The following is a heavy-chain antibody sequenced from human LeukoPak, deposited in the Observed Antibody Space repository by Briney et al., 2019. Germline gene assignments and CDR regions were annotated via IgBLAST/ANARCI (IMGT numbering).Heavy chain of an antibody. Sequence: GGSLRLSCAASGFTFSSYEMNWVRQAPGKGLEWVSYISSSGSTIYYADSVKGRFTISRDNAKNSLYLQMNSLRAEDTALYYCAKDSGSGSYSAFDIWGQGTMVTVSS. CDR3: AKDSGSGSYSAFDI. J-gene: IGHJ3*02. CDR2: ISSSGSTI. D-gene: IGHD1-26*01. V-gene: IGHV3-48*03. CDR1: GFTFSSYE.